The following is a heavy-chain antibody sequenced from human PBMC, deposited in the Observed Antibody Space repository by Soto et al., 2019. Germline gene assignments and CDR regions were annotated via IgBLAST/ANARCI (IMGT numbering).Heavy chain of an antibody. Sequence: VPLVESGGGLVKPGGSLRLSCAASGFTFSSYSMNWVRQAPGKGLEWVSFISSSSSYIYYAESVKGRFTISRENAKNSVYLQMNSLRAEDTAVYYCARVSDDIVLTSEWWGQGTLVTGSS. D-gene: IGHD2-8*01. J-gene: IGHJ4*02. CDR3: ARVSDDIVLTSEW. CDR2: ISSSSSYI. V-gene: IGHV3-21*01. CDR1: GFTFSSYS.